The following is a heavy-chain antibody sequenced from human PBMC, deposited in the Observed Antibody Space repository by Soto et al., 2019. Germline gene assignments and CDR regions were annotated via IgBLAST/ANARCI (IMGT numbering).Heavy chain of an antibody. CDR1: GLSITDSEMG. CDR3: ARRHLAVAVSPGCDP. Sequence: QVTLKESGPVLVKPTETLTLRCTVSGLSITDSEMGVSWIRQPPGQPLEWLAHIDSSGEKSYRTFLKSRLAIPKDTSKCQIVLTMTNMDPADTATYYCARRHLAVAVSPGCDPWGQGIPVTVSS. CDR2: IDSSGEK. V-gene: IGHV2-26*01. D-gene: IGHD6-19*01. J-gene: IGHJ5*02.